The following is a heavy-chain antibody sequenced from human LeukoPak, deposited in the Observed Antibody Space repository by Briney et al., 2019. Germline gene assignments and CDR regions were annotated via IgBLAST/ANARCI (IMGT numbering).Heavy chain of an antibody. Sequence: PGRSLRLSCAASGFTFSSYGMHWVRQAPGKGLEWVAVISYDGSNKYYADSVKGRFTISRDNSKNTLYLQMNSLRAEDTAVYYCAKDPFEGGYGAFDYWGQGTLVTVSS. CDR3: AKDPFEGGYGAFDY. V-gene: IGHV3-30*18. J-gene: IGHJ4*02. CDR2: ISYDGSNK. CDR1: GFTFSSYG. D-gene: IGHD5-12*01.